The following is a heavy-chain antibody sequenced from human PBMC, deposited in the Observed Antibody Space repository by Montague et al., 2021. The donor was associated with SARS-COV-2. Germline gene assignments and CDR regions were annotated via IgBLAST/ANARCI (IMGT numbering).Heavy chain of an antibody. V-gene: IGHV4-39*07. Sequence: SETLSLTCAVYGRSFSSYYWGWIRQPPGKGLEWIGSIYYSGSTYYNPSLKSRVTISVDTSKNQFSLKLSSVTAADTAVYYCARDTRITMIVVVQGYGMDVWGQGTTVTVSS. D-gene: IGHD3-22*01. CDR1: GRSFSSYY. CDR2: IYYSGST. J-gene: IGHJ6*02. CDR3: ARDTRITMIVVVQGYGMDV.